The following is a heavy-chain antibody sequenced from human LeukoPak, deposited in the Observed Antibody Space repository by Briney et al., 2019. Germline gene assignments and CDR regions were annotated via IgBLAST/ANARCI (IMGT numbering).Heavy chain of an antibody. J-gene: IGHJ4*02. CDR3: AKAYSSSWSTSLYFDY. Sequence: GGSLRLSCAASGFTFSSYAMSWVRQAAGKGLEWVSVISAGGGSTYYADSVKGRFTISRDNSKNTLYLQMNSLRAEDTAVYYCAKAYSSSWSTSLYFDYWGQGTLVTVSS. D-gene: IGHD6-13*01. CDR2: ISAGGGST. V-gene: IGHV3-23*01. CDR1: GFTFSSYA.